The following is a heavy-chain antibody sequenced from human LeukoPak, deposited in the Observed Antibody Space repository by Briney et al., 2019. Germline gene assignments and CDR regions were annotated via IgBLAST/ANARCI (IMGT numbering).Heavy chain of an antibody. D-gene: IGHD6-19*01. V-gene: IGHV3-30*02. Sequence: GGSLRLSCAASGFTFSSYGMHWVRQAPGKGLEWVAFIRCDGSNKYYADSVKGRFTISRDNSKNTLYLQMNSLRAEDTAVYFCAKDVVGQQWPENYWGQGTLVTVSS. CDR2: IRCDGSNK. J-gene: IGHJ4*02. CDR1: GFTFSSYG. CDR3: AKDVVGQQWPENY.